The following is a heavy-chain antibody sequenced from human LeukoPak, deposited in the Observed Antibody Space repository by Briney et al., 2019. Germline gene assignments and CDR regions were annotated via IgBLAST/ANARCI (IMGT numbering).Heavy chain of an antibody. Sequence: ASVKVSCKASGYTFTSYGISWVRQAPGQGLEWMGWISTYNANTNYAQKLQGRVTMTTDTSTSTAYMELRSLRSDDTAVYYCARRATPYTFYGDYGGPFDYWGQGTLVTVSS. CDR2: ISTYNANT. D-gene: IGHD4-17*01. CDR3: ARRATPYTFYGDYGGPFDY. CDR1: GYTFTSYG. J-gene: IGHJ4*02. V-gene: IGHV1-18*01.